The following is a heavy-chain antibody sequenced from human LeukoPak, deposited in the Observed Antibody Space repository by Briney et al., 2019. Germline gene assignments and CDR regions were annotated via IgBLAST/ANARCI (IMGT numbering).Heavy chain of an antibody. J-gene: IGHJ5*02. D-gene: IGHD6-6*01. Sequence: GGSLRLSCAASGFTFSSYWMSWVRQAPGKGLEWVSAISGSGGSTYYADSVKGRFPISRDNSKNTLYLQMNSLRAEDTAVYYCAKRIAARPDWFDPWGQGTLVTVSS. CDR1: GFTFSSYW. CDR2: ISGSGGST. V-gene: IGHV3-23*01. CDR3: AKRIAARPDWFDP.